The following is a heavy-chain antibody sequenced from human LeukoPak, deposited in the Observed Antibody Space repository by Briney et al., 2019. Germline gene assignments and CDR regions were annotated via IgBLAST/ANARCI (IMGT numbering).Heavy chain of an antibody. J-gene: IGHJ4*02. CDR2: IYSGGST. CDR3: ARDLQTLITASDIGYFDS. D-gene: IGHD6-13*01. Sequence: GGSLRLSCAASEFSVGSNYMTWVRQAPGKGLEWVSLIYSGGSTYYADSVRGRFTISRDNAKNSLYLQMNSLRAEDTAVYYCARDLQTLITASDIGYFDSWGQGTLVTVSS. V-gene: IGHV3-66*01. CDR1: EFSVGSNY.